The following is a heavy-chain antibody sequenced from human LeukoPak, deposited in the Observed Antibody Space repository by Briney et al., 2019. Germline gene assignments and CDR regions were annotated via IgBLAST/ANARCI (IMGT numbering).Heavy chain of an antibody. D-gene: IGHD1-26*01. CDR1: GGSISSSSYY. V-gene: IGHV4-39*01. CDR3: AGHGHSGYFDY. J-gene: IGHJ4*02. CDR2: IYYSGST. Sequence: PSETLSLTCTVSGGSISSSSYYWGWIRQPPGKGLEWIERIYYSGSTYYNPSRKSRVTISVDTSKNQFSLTLRSVTAADTAVYYCAGHGHSGYFDYWGQGTLVTVSS.